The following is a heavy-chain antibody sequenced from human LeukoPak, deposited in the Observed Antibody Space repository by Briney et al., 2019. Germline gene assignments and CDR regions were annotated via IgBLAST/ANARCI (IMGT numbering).Heavy chain of an antibody. V-gene: IGHV1-8*01. J-gene: IGHJ5*02. CDR3: ATNSGGYCSSTSCLDP. CDR2: MNPNSCNT. D-gene: IGHD2-2*01. CDR1: GYTFTSYD. Sequence: ASVKVSCKASGYTFTSYDINWVRQATGQGLEWMGWMNPNSCNTGYAPNFQAIVPMTTNPSITTPYMELSSLRSEHTAVYYCATNSGGYCSSTSCLDPWGQGTLVTVSS.